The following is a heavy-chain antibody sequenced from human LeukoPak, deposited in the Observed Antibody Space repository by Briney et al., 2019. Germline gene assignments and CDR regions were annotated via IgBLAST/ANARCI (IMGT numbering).Heavy chain of an antibody. Sequence: ASETLSLTCTVSGGSISSYYWSRIRQPPGKGLEWIGYIYYSGSTNYNPSLKSRVTISVDTSKNQFSLKLSSVTAADTAVYYCARGYSSGWFDYWGQGTLVTVSS. CDR2: IYYSGST. J-gene: IGHJ4*02. CDR1: GGSISSYY. D-gene: IGHD6-19*01. V-gene: IGHV4-59*01. CDR3: ARGYSSGWFDY.